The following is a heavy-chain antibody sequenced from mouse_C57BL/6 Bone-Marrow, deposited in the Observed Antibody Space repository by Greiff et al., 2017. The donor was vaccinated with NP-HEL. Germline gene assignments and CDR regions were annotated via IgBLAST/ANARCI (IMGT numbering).Heavy chain of an antibody. CDR2: LSSGGSYT. D-gene: IGHD1-3*01. CDR1: GFTFSSYG. Sequence: EVQRVESGGDLVKPGGSLKLSCAASGFTFSSYGLSWVRQTPDQRLGWVATLSSGGSYTYYPDSVKGRFPISRDNAKNTLYLQMSSLKSEDTAMYYCARHNFFNWYFDVWGTGTTVTVSS. CDR3: ARHNFFNWYFDV. J-gene: IGHJ1*03. V-gene: IGHV5-6*01.